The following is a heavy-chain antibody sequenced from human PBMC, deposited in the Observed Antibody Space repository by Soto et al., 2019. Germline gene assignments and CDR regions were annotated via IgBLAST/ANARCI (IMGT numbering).Heavy chain of an antibody. Sequence: GASVKVSCTTSGYTFTSYGISWVRQAPGQGLEWMGGIIPIFGTANYAQKFQGRVTITADESTSTAYMELSSLRSEDTAVYYCARDGDGYNGWGQGTLVTVSS. V-gene: IGHV1-69*13. D-gene: IGHD5-12*01. CDR1: GYTFTSYG. CDR3: ARDGDGYNG. J-gene: IGHJ4*02. CDR2: IIPIFGTA.